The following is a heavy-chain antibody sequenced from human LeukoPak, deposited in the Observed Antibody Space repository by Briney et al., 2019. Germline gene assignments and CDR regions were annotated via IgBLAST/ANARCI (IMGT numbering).Heavy chain of an antibody. CDR3: ARDSRNYLYFDY. J-gene: IGHJ4*02. D-gene: IGHD1-7*01. CDR2: ISSSSSYI. Sequence: GGSLRLSCAASGFTFSSYSMNWVRQAPGKGLEWVSSISSSSSYICYADSVKGRFTISRDNAKNSLYLQMNSLRAEDTAVYYCARDSRNYLYFDYWGQGTLVTVSS. CDR1: GFTFSSYS. V-gene: IGHV3-21*01.